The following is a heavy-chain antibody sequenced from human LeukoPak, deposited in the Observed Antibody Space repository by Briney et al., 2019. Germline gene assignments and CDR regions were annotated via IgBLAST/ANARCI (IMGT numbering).Heavy chain of an antibody. J-gene: IGHJ4*02. CDR2: INSIAVTT. CDR1: GFTFRNYE. CDR3: ARGRYYNDSSGFYPGFDC. Sequence: PGGSLRLSCAASGFTFRNYEMNGVRQAPGKGLEWVSYINSIAVTTHYAESVRGRFTISRDNAKNSLYLQMNSLRVEDTAVYYCARGRYYNDSSGFYPGFDCWGQGTLVTVSS. D-gene: IGHD3-22*01. V-gene: IGHV3-48*03.